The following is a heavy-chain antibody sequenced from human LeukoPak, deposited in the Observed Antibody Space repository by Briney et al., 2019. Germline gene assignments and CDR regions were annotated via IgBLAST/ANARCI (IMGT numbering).Heavy chain of an antibody. CDR1: GGTFSSYA. CDR3: ARRHYDSWSGAHFRFDP. J-gene: IGHJ5*02. V-gene: IGHV1-69*05. D-gene: IGHD3-3*01. Sequence: VASVKVSCKASGGTFSSYAISWVRQAPGQGLEWMGGIIPIFGTANYAQKFQGRVTLTRDTSISTAYMELSSLRSEDTAVYYCARRHYDSWSGAHFRFDPWGQGTLVTVSS. CDR2: IIPIFGTA.